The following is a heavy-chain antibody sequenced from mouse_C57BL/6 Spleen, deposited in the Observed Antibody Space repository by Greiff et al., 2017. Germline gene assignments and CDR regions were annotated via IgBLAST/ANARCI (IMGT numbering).Heavy chain of an antibody. V-gene: IGHV2-9-1*01. CDR1: GFSFTSYA. Sequence: QVQMKESGPGLVAPSQRLSITCTVSGFSFTSYAISWVRQPPGKGLEWLGVIWTGGGTNYNSALKARLSISKDNSKSQVFLKRNSLQTDDTARYYCAQQGYDYDVGWFAYWGQGTLVTVSA. J-gene: IGHJ3*01. CDR2: IWTGGGT. D-gene: IGHD2-4*01. CDR3: AQQGYDYDVGWFAY.